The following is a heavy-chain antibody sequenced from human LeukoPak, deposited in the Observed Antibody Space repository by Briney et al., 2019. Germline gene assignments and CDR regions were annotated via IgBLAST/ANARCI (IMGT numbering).Heavy chain of an antibody. Sequence: GSLRLSCAASGFSVSSYSMNWVRQAPGKGLEWVSSISRSTSNDIYYADSVKGRFTISRDNTKESLYLQMNSLRADDMAVYYCGRGLGRYAYSDAFDIWGQGTMVTVSS. V-gene: IGHV3-21*01. CDR1: GFSVSSYS. CDR3: GRGLGRYAYSDAFDI. CDR2: ISRSTSNDI. J-gene: IGHJ3*02. D-gene: IGHD3-16*01.